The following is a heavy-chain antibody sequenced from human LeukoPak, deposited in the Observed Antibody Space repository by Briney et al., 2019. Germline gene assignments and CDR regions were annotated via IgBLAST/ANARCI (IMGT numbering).Heavy chain of an antibody. CDR1: GFTFSSYA. Sequence: GGSLRLSCAASGFTFSSYAMHWVRQAPGKGLEWVAFIRYDGSNKYYADSVKGRFTISRDNSKNTLYLQMNSLRAEDTAVYYCAKSPVEDYGDYGYYYMDVWGKGTTVTISS. J-gene: IGHJ6*03. CDR2: IRYDGSNK. CDR3: AKSPVEDYGDYGYYYMDV. D-gene: IGHD4-17*01. V-gene: IGHV3-30*02.